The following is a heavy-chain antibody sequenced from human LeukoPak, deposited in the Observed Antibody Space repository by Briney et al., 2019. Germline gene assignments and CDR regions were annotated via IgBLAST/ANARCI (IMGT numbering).Heavy chain of an antibody. CDR2: ISGSADST. CDR3: ARDREYYYDTSGLANDAFDI. V-gene: IGHV3-23*01. D-gene: IGHD3-22*01. J-gene: IGHJ3*02. CDR1: GFTFSNYA. Sequence: GGSLRLSCAASGFTFSNYAMSWVRQAPGKGLEWVSAISGSADSTYYADSVKGRFTISRDNSKNTLYLQMNSLRAEDTAVYYCARDREYYYDTSGLANDAFDIWGLGTMVTVSS.